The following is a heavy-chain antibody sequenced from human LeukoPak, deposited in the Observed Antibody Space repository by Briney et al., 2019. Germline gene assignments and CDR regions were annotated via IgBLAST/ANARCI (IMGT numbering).Heavy chain of an antibody. J-gene: IGHJ2*01. CDR2: ISSSGSTI. CDR3: ARGGGYCSGGSCYTGYFDL. D-gene: IGHD2-15*01. Sequence: GGSLRLPCAASGFTFSDYYMSRIRQAPGKGLEWVSYISSSGSTIYYADSVKGRFTISRDNAKNSLYLQMNSLRAEDTAVYYCARGGGYCSGGSCYTGYFDLWGRGTLVTVSS. V-gene: IGHV3-11*01. CDR1: GFTFSDYY.